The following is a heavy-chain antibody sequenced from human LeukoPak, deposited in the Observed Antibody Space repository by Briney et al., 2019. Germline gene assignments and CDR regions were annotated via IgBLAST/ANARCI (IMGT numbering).Heavy chain of an antibody. Sequence: GASVKVSCKASGYTFNTYYMHWVRQAPGQGLEWMGIINPSGDSTAYAQKFQGRVTLTRDASTSTVYMELSSLRSEDTAVYYCARAPTKMERFDPWGQGTLVTVSS. D-gene: IGHD1-1*01. V-gene: IGHV1-46*02. J-gene: IGHJ5*02. CDR1: GYTFNTYY. CDR3: ARAPTKMERFDP. CDR2: INPSGDST.